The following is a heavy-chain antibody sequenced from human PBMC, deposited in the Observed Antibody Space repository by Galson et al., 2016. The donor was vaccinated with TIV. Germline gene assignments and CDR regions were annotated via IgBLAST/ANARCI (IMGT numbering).Heavy chain of an antibody. CDR1: GHTFTSYD. V-gene: IGHV1-8*01. J-gene: IGHJ4*02. CDR3: AQLVRKCGMTRCYGDHVDY. CDR2: MNPNSGNT. D-gene: IGHD2-2*01. Sequence: SVKVSCKASGHTFTSYDMNWVRQAPGQGLEWMGWMNPNSGNTGYTQKFQGRVTMTRDTSVSTAYMELTNLRSEDTAVYFLAQLVRKCGMTRCYGDHVDYWGPGTLVTVSS.